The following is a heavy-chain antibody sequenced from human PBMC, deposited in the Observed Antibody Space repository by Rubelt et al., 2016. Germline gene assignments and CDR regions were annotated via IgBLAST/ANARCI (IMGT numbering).Heavy chain of an antibody. V-gene: IGHV3-23*01. CDR1: GFTFSSYA. J-gene: IGHJ4*02. CDR2: IGGSVGST. D-gene: IGHD3/OR15-3a*01. Sequence: EVQLLESGGGLVQPGGSLRLSCAASGFTFSSYAMSWVRQAPGKGLGWVSAIGGSVGSTYYAASVKGRLTISRDNSKNTLYLQMNSLRAEDTSVYYGAKGTGPRRGGTDYWGQGTLVTVSS. CDR3: AKGTGPRRGGTDY.